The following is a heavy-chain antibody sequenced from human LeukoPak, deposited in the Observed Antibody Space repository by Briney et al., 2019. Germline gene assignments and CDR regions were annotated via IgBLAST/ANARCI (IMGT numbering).Heavy chain of an antibody. D-gene: IGHD5-18*01. J-gene: IGHJ4*02. CDR1: RASISSYH. CDR2: VHSSGTT. CDR3: ARDGLYSNGYSYFDY. V-gene: IGHV4-4*07. Sequence: PSETLSLTCTVSRASISSYHWSWIRQPAGKGLEWIGRVHSSGTTIYNPSLKSRVTMSMDTSKSQLSLMLTSVTAADTAVYYCARDGLYSNGYSYFDYWGQGALVTVSS.